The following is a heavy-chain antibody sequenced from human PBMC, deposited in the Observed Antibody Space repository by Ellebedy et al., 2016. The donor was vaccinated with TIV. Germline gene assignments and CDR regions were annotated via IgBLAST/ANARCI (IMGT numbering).Heavy chain of an antibody. CDR3: ARGLTYCGGDCSGYFQH. J-gene: IGHJ1*01. CDR2: INHNGKT. V-gene: IGHV4-34*01. CDR1: GGSFSGYY. Sequence: SETLSLTCAVYGGSFSGYYWSWIRQPPGKGLEWIGEINHNGKTNYSPSLKSRVTVSVDTSKNQFSLKLRPVTAAETAVYYCARGLTYCGGDCSGYFQHWGQGTLVTVSS. D-gene: IGHD2-21*02.